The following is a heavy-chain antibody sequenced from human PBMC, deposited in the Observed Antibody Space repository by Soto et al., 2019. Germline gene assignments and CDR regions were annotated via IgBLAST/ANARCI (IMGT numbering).Heavy chain of an antibody. CDR2: MNPNSGNT. Sequence: VASVKVSCKASGYTFTSYDINWVRQATGQGLEWMGWMNPNSGNTGYAQKFQGRVTMTRNTSISTAYMELSSLRSEDTAVYYCARRLPLGYCTNGVCYTWFDTWGKRSLVAVAS. CDR1: GYTFTSYD. CDR3: ARRLPLGYCTNGVCYTWFDT. J-gene: IGHJ5*02. V-gene: IGHV1-8*01. D-gene: IGHD2-8*01.